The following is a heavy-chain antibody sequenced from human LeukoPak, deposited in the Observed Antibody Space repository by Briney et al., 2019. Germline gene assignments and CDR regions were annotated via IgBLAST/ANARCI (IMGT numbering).Heavy chain of an antibody. V-gene: IGHV3-21*01. CDR2: ITSSSSYI. Sequence: GGSLRLSCAASGLTFSTYSMTWVRQVPGKGLEWVSSITSSSSYIYYADSVKGRFTISRDNAKNSLYLQMNSLRVEDTAVYFCARVVTVFGVTNFDSGGQGTLVTVSS. CDR1: GLTFSTYS. D-gene: IGHD3-3*01. J-gene: IGHJ4*02. CDR3: ARVVTVFGVTNFDS.